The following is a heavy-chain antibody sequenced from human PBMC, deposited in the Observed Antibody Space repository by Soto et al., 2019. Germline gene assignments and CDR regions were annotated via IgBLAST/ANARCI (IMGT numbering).Heavy chain of an antibody. D-gene: IGHD2-21*01. CDR3: AREGDRSAFDI. Sequence: GASVKVSCKASGYTFTGYYMHWVRQAPGQGREWMGWINPNRGGTNYAQKFQGSVTMTRDTSISTAYMELSRLRSDDMAVYYCAREGDRSAFDIWGQGTMVTVSS. CDR1: GYTFTGYY. CDR2: INPNRGGT. J-gene: IGHJ3*02. V-gene: IGHV1-2*02.